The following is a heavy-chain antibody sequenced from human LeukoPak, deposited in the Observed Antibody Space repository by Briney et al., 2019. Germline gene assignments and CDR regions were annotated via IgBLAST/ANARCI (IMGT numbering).Heavy chain of an antibody. J-gene: IGHJ4*02. V-gene: IGHV1-24*01. CDR1: GYTLTKLS. CDR3: ATYLPYTGNWYSTFELEASPKRERYYFDY. Sequence: ASVKVSCKVSGYTLTKLSMHWVRQAPGIGLEWMGGFDPEDDETIYAQKFQGRVTMSEDTSTDTAYMELNSLRSEDTAVYYCATYLPYTGNWYSTFELEASPKRERYYFDYWGQGALVTVSS. D-gene: IGHD6-13*01. CDR2: FDPEDDET.